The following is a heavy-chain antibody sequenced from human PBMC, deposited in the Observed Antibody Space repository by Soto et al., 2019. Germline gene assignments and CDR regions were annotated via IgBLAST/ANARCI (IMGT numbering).Heavy chain of an antibody. CDR3: ARAPVGFTWWFEP. V-gene: IGHV1-69*13. J-gene: IGHJ5*02. D-gene: IGHD5-12*01. Sequence: GASVKVSCKASGGTFSSYAISWVRQAPGQGLEWMGGTIPICGTANYAQKFQGRVTITADESTSTAYMELSSLRSEDTAVYYCARAPVGFTWWFEPWGQGILVTVSS. CDR2: TIPICGTA. CDR1: GGTFSSYA.